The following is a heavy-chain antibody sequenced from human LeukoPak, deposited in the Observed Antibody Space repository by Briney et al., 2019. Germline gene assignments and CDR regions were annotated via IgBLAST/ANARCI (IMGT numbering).Heavy chain of an antibody. D-gene: IGHD2-2*01. Sequence: GGSLRLSCVASGVTLSNYAMSWARQAPGKGLEWVSGISSSGSGGNTHYADSVKGRFTISRDNSKNTLYLQMNSLRAEDTAVYYCAKDRTWMDTSSSCYDYWGQGTLVTVSS. CDR2: ISSSGSGGNT. J-gene: IGHJ4*02. CDR1: GVTLSNYA. V-gene: IGHV3-23*01. CDR3: AKDRTWMDTSSSCYDY.